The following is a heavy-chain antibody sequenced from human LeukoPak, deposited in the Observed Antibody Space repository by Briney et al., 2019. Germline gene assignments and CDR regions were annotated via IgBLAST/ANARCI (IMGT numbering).Heavy chain of an antibody. V-gene: IGHV1-69*04. CDR3: AREMGSGPSGAFDI. CDR1: GYTFTGYY. J-gene: IGHJ3*02. Sequence: GASVKVSCKASGYTFTGYYMHWVRQAPGQGLEWMGRIIPILGIANYAQKFQGRVTITADKSTSTAYMELSSLRSEDTAVYYCAREMGSGPSGAFDIWGQGTMVTVSS. CDR2: IIPILGIA. D-gene: IGHD2-15*01.